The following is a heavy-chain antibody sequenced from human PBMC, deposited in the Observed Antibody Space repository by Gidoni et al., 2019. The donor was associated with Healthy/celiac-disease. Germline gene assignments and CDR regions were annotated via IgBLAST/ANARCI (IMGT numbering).Heavy chain of an antibody. Sequence: EVQLLESGGGLVQPGGSLRLPCAASGFTFSSYAMRWVRQAPGKGLGWVSAISGSGGSTYYADSVKGRFTISRDNSKNTLYLQMNTLRAEDTAVYYCAKGGYCSSTSCLYYFDYWGQGTLVTVSS. J-gene: IGHJ4*02. D-gene: IGHD2-2*01. CDR3: AKGGYCSSTSCLYYFDY. CDR1: GFTFSSYA. V-gene: IGHV3-23*01. CDR2: ISGSGGST.